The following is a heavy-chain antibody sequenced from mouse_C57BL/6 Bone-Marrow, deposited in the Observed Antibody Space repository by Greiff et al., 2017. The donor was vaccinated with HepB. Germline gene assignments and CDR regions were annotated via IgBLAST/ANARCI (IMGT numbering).Heavy chain of an antibody. V-gene: IGHV3-6*01. CDR1: GYSITSGYY. CDR2: ISYDGSN. D-gene: IGHD6-1*01. Sequence: EVQLQQSGPGLVKPSQSLSLTCSVPGYSITSGYYWNWIRQFPGNKLEWMGYISYDGSNNYNPSLKNRISITRDTSKNQFFLKLNSVTTEDTATYYCARGLYYYDDYWGQGTTLTVSS. CDR3: ARGLYYYDDY. J-gene: IGHJ2*01.